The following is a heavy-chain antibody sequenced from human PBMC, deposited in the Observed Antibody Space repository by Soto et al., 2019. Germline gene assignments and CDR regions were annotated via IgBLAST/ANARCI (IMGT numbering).Heavy chain of an antibody. CDR1: GFTLRTYG. CDR3: ARPLEQWQLGFGMDV. V-gene: IGHV3-33*01. CDR2: VWYDGSKK. Sequence: VQLVESGGGVVQPGGSLRLSCAASGFTLRTYGMHWVRQAPGKGLEWVAVVWYDGSKKYYADSVKGRFTVSRDNSKNTLYLQMNSLRAEDTAVYYCARPLEQWQLGFGMDVWGQGSPVTVSS. D-gene: IGHD6-19*01. J-gene: IGHJ6*01.